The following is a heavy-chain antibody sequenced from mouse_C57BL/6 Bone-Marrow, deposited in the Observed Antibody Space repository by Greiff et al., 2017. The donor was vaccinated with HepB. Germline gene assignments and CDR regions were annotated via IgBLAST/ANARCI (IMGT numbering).Heavy chain of an antibody. J-gene: IGHJ3*01. Sequence: DVKLVESGGGLVKPGGSLKLSCAASGFTFSSYAMSWVRQTPEKRLEWVATISDGGSYTYYPDNVKGRFTISRDNAKNNLYLQMSHLKSEDTAMYYCARDPGPWFAYWGQGTLVTVSA. CDR2: ISDGGSYT. CDR3: ARDPGPWFAY. V-gene: IGHV5-4*01. CDR1: GFTFSSYA.